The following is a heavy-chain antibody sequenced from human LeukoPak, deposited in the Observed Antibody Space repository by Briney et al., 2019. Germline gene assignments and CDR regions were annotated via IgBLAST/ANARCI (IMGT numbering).Heavy chain of an antibody. D-gene: IGHD2-2*01. J-gene: IGHJ4*02. CDR3: AKGSCSSTSCHFDY. CDR1: GFTFSSYW. V-gene: IGHV3-74*01. Sequence: GGSLRLSCAASGFTFSSYWMDWVRQAPGKGLVWVSRINGDGSSTNYADSVKGRFTISRDNAKNSLHLQMDSLRTEDTAFYYCAKGSCSSTSCHFDYWGQGTLVTVSS. CDR2: INGDGSST.